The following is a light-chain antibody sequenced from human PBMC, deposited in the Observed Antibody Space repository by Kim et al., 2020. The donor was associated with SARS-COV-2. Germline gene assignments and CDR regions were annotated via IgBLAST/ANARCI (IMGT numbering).Light chain of an antibody. Sequence: PTTQRTCTGNTNTCGSQGAAWLQQHQGHPPNLLSYRNNNRPSGISERFSASRSGDTASLTITGLQPEDETDYYCSAWDSSLNAWVFGGGTQLTVL. J-gene: IGLJ3*02. CDR1: TNTCGSQG. V-gene: IGLV10-54*04. CDR2: RNN. CDR3: SAWDSSLNAWV.